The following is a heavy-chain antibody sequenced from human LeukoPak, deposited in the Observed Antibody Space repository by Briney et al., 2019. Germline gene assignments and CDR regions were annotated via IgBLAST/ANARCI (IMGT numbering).Heavy chain of an antibody. CDR2: ISGSGSDI. CDR1: GFTFSDQY. D-gene: IGHD3-10*01. CDR3: AKRAGRLLDAFDI. J-gene: IGHJ3*02. Sequence: KPGGSLRLSCAVSGFTFSDQYMSWIRQAPGKGLEWLSYISGSGSDINYADSVRGRFTISRDNAKSSLYLQMNSLRAEDTAVYYCAKRAGRLLDAFDIWGQGTMVTVSS. V-gene: IGHV3-11*01.